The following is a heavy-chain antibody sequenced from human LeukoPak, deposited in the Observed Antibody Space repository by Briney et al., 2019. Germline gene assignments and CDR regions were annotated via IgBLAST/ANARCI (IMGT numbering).Heavy chain of an antibody. D-gene: IGHD3-16*01. CDR1: GGSISSYY. J-gene: IGHJ3*02. CDR3: ARTSLFVFDI. Sequence: SETLSLTCTVSGGSISSYYWSWIRQPAGNRLEWIGRIYTSGSTNYNPSLKSRITMSLDTSKNQFSLKLSSVTAADTAVYYCARTSLFVFDIWGQGTMVTVSS. CDR2: IYTSGST. V-gene: IGHV4-4*07.